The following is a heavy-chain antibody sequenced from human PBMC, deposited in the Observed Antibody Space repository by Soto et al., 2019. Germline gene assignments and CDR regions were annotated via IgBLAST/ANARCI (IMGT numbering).Heavy chain of an antibody. V-gene: IGHV3-20*01. CDR2: INWNGGST. CDR3: AGDQSITGTTPDYFDY. CDR1: GFTFDDYG. Sequence: EVQLVESGGGVVRPGGSLRLSCAASGFTFDDYGMSWVRQAPGKGLEWVSGINWNGGSTGYADSVKGRFTISRDNAKHSLYLQMNRLRAEDTALYHCAGDQSITGTTPDYFDYWGQGTLVTVSS. D-gene: IGHD1-7*01. J-gene: IGHJ4*02.